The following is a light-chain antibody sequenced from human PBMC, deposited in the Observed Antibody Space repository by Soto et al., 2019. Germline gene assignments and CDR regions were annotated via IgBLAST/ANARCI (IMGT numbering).Light chain of an antibody. CDR1: NSDVGAYSY. V-gene: IGLV2-14*03. J-gene: IGLJ1*01. CDR2: DVG. CDR3: SSYTAFTTYV. Sequence: HSALTXPASVSGSPGQSITISCTGTNSDVGAYSYVSWYQQYPGKAPKLLIYDVGARPSGISDRFSGSKSGNTASLTISGLQAEDEADYYCSSYTAFTTYVFGSGTKVTVL.